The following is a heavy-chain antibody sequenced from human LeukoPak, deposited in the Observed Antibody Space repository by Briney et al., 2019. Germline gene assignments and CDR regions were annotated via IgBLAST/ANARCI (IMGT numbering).Heavy chain of an antibody. Sequence: SETLSPTCAVYGVSFSGYYWSWIRQPPGKGLEWIGEINHSGSTNYNPSLQSRVTISVNTSKTQFSQKMSSVTSANTAVYYCARVSNHRSMIVVVRYYYYMDVWGKGNTVPVSS. CDR3: ARVSNHRSMIVVVRYYYYMDV. CDR1: GVSFSGYY. D-gene: IGHD3-22*01. CDR2: INHSGST. V-gene: IGHV4-34*01. J-gene: IGHJ6*03.